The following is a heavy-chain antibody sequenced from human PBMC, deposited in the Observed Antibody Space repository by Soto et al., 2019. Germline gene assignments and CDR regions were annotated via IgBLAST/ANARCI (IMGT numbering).Heavy chain of an antibody. CDR3: ARGGRSGYSYSYYGMDV. Sequence: SETLSLTCTVSGGSISGYFWSWIRQPPGKGLEWIGYIYYTEDTGSTNYNPSLNSRVSISIDMSKSQFSLRLSSLTAADRAVYYCARGGRSGYSYSYYGMDVWGQGTTVTVSS. J-gene: IGHJ6*02. D-gene: IGHD5-18*01. CDR1: GGSISGYF. V-gene: IGHV4-59*12. CDR2: IYYTEDTGST.